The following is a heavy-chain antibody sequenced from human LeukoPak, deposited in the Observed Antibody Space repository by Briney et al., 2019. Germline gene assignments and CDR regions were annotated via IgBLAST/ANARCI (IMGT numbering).Heavy chain of an antibody. CDR1: GGSISSYY. V-gene: IGHV4-4*07. CDR3: ARGPQCSGFSCGFDY. D-gene: IGHD2-15*01. CDR2: ICTSGST. Sequence: SETLSLTCTVSGGSISSYYWSWIRQPAGKGLEWIGRICTSGSTYYNPSLKSRVTMSVDTPKNQFSLNLTSVTAADTAVYYCARGPQCSGFSCGFDYWGQGTLVTVSS. J-gene: IGHJ4*02.